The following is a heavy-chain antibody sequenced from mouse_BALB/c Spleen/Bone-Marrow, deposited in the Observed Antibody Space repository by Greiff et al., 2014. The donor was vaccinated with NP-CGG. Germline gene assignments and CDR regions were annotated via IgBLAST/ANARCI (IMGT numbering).Heavy chain of an antibody. CDR3: ARSGDSAGYGFAY. CDR2: IYPGDGST. Sequence: QVQLKESGPELVKPGALVKISCKASGYTFTSYDINWVKQRPGQGLEWIGWIYPGDGSTKYNEKFKGKATLTADKSSSTAYMQLSSLSSENSAVYVCARSGDSAGYGFAYWGQGTLVTVSA. CDR1: GYTFTSYD. D-gene: IGHD3-2*01. V-gene: IGHV1S56*01. J-gene: IGHJ3*01.